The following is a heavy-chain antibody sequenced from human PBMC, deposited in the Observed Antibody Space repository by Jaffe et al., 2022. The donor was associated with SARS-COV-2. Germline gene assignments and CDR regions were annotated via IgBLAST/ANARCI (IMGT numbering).Heavy chain of an antibody. D-gene: IGHD4-17*01. CDR3: ARAPSDYGDYGG. CDR2: INHSGST. J-gene: IGHJ4*02. CDR1: GGSFSGYY. V-gene: IGHV4-34*01. Sequence: QVQLQQWGAGLLKPSETLSLTCAVYGGSFSGYYWSWIRQPPGKGLEWIGEINHSGSTNYNPSLKSRVTISVDTSKNQFSLKLSSVTAADTAVYYCARAPSDYGDYGGWGQGTLVTVSS.